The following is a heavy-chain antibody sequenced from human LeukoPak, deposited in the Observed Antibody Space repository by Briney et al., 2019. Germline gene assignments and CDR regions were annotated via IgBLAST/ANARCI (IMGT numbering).Heavy chain of an antibody. D-gene: IGHD2-2*01. V-gene: IGHV4-39*07. CDR1: GGSISSSSYY. Sequence: SETLSLTCIVSGGSISSSSYYWGWIRQPPGKGLEWIGSIYYSGSTYYNPSLKSRVTISVDTSKNQFSLKLSSVTAADTAVYYCARGPVVPAAREPYNWFDPWGQGTLVTVSS. J-gene: IGHJ5*02. CDR2: IYYSGST. CDR3: ARGPVVPAAREPYNWFDP.